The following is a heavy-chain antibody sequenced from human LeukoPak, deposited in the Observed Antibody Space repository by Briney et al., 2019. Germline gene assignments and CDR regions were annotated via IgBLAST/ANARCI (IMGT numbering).Heavy chain of an antibody. D-gene: IGHD1-26*01. CDR2: TRNKANTYTT. CDR1: GFTFSSYA. V-gene: IGHV3-72*01. CDR3: ARDRVGMGTTLETYWYFDL. Sequence: PGGSLRLSCAASGFTFSSYAMSWVRQAPGKGLEWVGRTRNKANTYTTGYAASVKGRFTISRDDSKNSLYLQMNSLKTEDTAVYYCARDRVGMGTTLETYWYFDLWGRGTLVTVSS. J-gene: IGHJ2*01.